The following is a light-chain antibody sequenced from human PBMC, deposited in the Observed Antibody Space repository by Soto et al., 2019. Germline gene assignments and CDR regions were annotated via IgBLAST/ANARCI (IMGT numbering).Light chain of an antibody. V-gene: IGLV4-60*02. Sequence: QSVLTQSSSSSASLGPSVKFTFTLSSGHSIYIIACHQQQPGKAPRHLMKLVGRGRENTGSGVPDRFSGSGSGADRYLSFSTPQFEDEADYDCESWDSNPQVFGGGTPLTVL. CDR2: LVGRGRE. CDR3: ESWDSNPQV. CDR1: SGHSIYI. J-gene: IGLJ2*01.